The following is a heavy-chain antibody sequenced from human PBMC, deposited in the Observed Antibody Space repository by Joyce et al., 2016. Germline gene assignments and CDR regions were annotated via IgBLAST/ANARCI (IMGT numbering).Heavy chain of an antibody. CDR1: GYSFSNYG. J-gene: IGHJ4*02. V-gene: IGHV1-18*04. CDR2: ITPFDGVT. D-gene: IGHD4-17*01. Sequence: QVQLVQSTSEVKKPGASVKISCTASGYSFSNYGISWVRQARGQGLEWMGWITPFDGVTNSARSLQDRVTLTTETSTNTAYMELRSLRSDDTAVYYCARGVGDLHHWGQGTLITVSS. CDR3: ARGVGDLHH.